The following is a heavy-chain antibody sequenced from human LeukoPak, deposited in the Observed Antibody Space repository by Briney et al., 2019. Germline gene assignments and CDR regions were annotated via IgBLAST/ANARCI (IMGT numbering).Heavy chain of an antibody. D-gene: IGHD6-19*01. CDR2: IYYDGST. CDR3: ARVYSSGWYEYFQH. Sequence: PPQTLSLTCTVSGGSISSSSYYWGWIRQPPGKGLEWIGNIYYDGSTYYNPSLKSRVTISAGTSKNQFSLRLNSVTAADTAVYYCARVYSSGWYEYFQHWGQGTLVTVSS. J-gene: IGHJ1*01. CDR1: GGSISSSSYY. V-gene: IGHV4-39*07.